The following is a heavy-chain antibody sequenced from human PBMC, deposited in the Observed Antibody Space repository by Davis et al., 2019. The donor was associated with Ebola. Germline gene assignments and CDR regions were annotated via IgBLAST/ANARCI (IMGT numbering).Heavy chain of an antibody. Sequence: SVKVSCKASGGTFSSYAISWVRQAPGQGLEWMGGIIPIFGTANYAQKFQGRVTITADESTSTAYMELSSLRSEDTAVYYCANAATGYSSGWYSDPAGYWGQGTLVTVSS. J-gene: IGHJ4*02. V-gene: IGHV1-69*13. CDR3: ANAATGYSSGWYSDPAGY. CDR1: GGTFSSYA. CDR2: IIPIFGTA. D-gene: IGHD6-19*01.